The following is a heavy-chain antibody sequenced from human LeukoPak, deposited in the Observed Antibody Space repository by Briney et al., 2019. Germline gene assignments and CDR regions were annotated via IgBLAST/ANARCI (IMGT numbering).Heavy chain of an antibody. J-gene: IGHJ4*02. Sequence: SETLSLTCAVYGGSFSGYYWSWIRQPPGTGLEWIGEINHSGSTNYNPSLKSRVTISVDTSKNQFSLKLSSVTAADTAVHYCARGGYYGSGSYYGDYYFDYWGQGTLVTVSS. CDR2: INHSGST. V-gene: IGHV4-34*01. CDR3: ARGGYYGSGSYYGDYYFDY. D-gene: IGHD3-10*01. CDR1: GGSFSGYY.